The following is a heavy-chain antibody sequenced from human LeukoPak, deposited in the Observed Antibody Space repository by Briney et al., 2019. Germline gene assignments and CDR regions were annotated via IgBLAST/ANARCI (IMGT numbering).Heavy chain of an antibody. Sequence: GGSLRLSCAASGFTFGSYAMSWVRQTPGRGLEWVSGISGSGASAYYADSVKGRFTISRDNFKNTLYLQMNSLRAEDTAVYYCAKDRTTYYYYYMDVWGKGTTVTVSS. CDR1: GFTFGSYA. J-gene: IGHJ6*03. CDR2: ISGSGASA. CDR3: AKDRTTYYYYYMDV. D-gene: IGHD4-11*01. V-gene: IGHV3-23*01.